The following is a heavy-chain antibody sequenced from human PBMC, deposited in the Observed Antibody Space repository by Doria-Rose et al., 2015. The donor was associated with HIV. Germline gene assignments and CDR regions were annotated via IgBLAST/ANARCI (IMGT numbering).Heavy chain of an antibody. CDR3: ARIKSSRWYHKYYFDF. D-gene: IGHD6-13*01. J-gene: IGHJ4*02. CDR2: IFSDDER. CDR1: GVSLSSPGMG. Sequence: SGPVLVKPTETPTLTCTVSGVSLSSPGMGVSWIRQPPGKALEWLANIFSDDERSYETSLKSRLTIARSTSKSQVVLTMTDMDPVDTATYYCARIKSSRWYHKYYFDFWGQGTLVIVSA. V-gene: IGHV2-26*01.